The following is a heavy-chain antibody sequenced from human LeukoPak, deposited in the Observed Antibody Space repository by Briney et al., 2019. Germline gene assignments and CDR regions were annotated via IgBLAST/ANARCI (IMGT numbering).Heavy chain of an antibody. V-gene: IGHV3-74*01. CDR3: AREFRVLPDI. CDR1: GFTFSSYW. J-gene: IGHJ3*02. CDR2: INSDGSSA. D-gene: IGHD2-8*02. Sequence: SGGSLTLSCAVSGFTFSSYWMHWVRQAPGKGLVWVSRINSDGSSANYAGSVKGRFTISRDNAKNTLYLQMNSLRDEDTAVYYCAREFRVLPDIWGQGTMVTVSS.